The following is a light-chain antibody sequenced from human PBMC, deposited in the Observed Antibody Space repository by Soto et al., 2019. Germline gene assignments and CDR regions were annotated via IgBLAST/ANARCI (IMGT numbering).Light chain of an antibody. J-gene: IGKJ1*01. V-gene: IGKV3-15*01. Sequence: EIGVKQSPATLSVSPGEGATLSCRASQSVNSNLAWYQQKPGQAPRLLIYGASTRATGIPARFSGSGSGTEFTLTISSLQSEDFAVYYCQQYYTWPRTFGQGTKVDIK. CDR1: QSVNSN. CDR3: QQYYTWPRT. CDR2: GAS.